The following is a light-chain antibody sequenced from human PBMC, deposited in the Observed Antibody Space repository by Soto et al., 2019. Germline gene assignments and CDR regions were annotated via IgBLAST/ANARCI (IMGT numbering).Light chain of an antibody. CDR2: DAS. CDR3: QHSSNWPST. J-gene: IGKJ4*01. CDR1: QSVSSY. Sequence: EIVLTQSPATLYLSPGDRATLSCRASQSVSSYLAWYQQKPGQAPRLLIYDASNRAPGIPARFSGSGSGTDFTLTITSLEPEDFAVYYCQHSSNWPSTFGGGTKVEIK. V-gene: IGKV3-11*01.